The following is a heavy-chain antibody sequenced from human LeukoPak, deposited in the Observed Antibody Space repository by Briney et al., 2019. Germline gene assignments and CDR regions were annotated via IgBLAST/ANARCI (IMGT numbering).Heavy chain of an antibody. CDR3: ARDLRGSNAY. Sequence: PGGSLRLSCAASGFTFSSYAMHWFRQAPGKGLEYVSCISSNGGSTNYANSVKGRFTISRDNSKNTLYLQMGSLRVEDMAVYYCARDLRGSNAYWGQGTLVTVSS. CDR1: GFTFSSYA. V-gene: IGHV3-64*01. J-gene: IGHJ4*02. D-gene: IGHD1-26*01. CDR2: ISSNGGST.